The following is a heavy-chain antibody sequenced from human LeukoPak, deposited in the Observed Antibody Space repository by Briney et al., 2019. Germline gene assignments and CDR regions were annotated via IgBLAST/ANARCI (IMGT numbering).Heavy chain of an antibody. CDR2: ISAYSSHT. Sequence: ASVKVSCKACGYTFTTYGISWVRQAPGQRLEWMGWISAYSSHTNYAQMFQGRVTMTTDTSTSTAYMELGSLRSDDTAVYYCARASVVAAGTRYFLHWGQGTLVTVSS. J-gene: IGHJ1*01. V-gene: IGHV1-18*01. CDR3: ARASVVAAGTRYFLH. D-gene: IGHD6-13*01. CDR1: GYTFTTYG.